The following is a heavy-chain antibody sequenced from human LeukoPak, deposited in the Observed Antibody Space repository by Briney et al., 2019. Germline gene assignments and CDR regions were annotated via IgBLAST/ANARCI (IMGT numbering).Heavy chain of an antibody. Sequence: PSETLSLTCTVSGGSISSSSYYGGWIRQPPGKGLEWIGSMYYSGSTYYNPSLKSRVTISVDTSKNQFSLKLSSVTAADTAVYYCARHAYYYDSSGYPDAFDIWGQGTMVTVSS. J-gene: IGHJ3*02. V-gene: IGHV4-39*01. D-gene: IGHD3-22*01. CDR2: MYYSGST. CDR3: ARHAYYYDSSGYPDAFDI. CDR1: GGSISSSSYY.